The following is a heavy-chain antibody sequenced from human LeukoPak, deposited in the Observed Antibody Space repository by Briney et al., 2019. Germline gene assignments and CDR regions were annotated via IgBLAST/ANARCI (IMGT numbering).Heavy chain of an antibody. CDR1: GGSISSYY. Sequence: SETLSLTCTVSGGSISSYYWSWIRQPPGKGLEWIGYMYNSGSANYNPSLKSRVTISVDTSKNQFSLKLSSVTAADTAVYYCAREGSSGPLDYWGQGTLVTVPS. D-gene: IGHD6-19*01. CDR2: MYNSGSA. CDR3: AREGSSGPLDY. V-gene: IGHV4-59*01. J-gene: IGHJ4*02.